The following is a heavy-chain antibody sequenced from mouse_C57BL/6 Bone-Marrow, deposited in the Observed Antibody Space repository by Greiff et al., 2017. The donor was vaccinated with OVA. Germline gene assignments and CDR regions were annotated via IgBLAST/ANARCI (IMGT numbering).Heavy chain of an antibody. CDR3: ARGGYDYDGY. Sequence: DVMLVESGGDLVKPGGSLKLSCAASGFTFSSYGMSWVRQTPDKRLEWVATISSGGSYTYYPDSVKGRFTISRDNAKNTLYLQMSSLKSEDTAMYYCARGGYDYDGYWGQGTTLTVSS. D-gene: IGHD2-4*01. CDR2: ISSGGSYT. J-gene: IGHJ2*01. V-gene: IGHV5-6*02. CDR1: GFTFSSYG.